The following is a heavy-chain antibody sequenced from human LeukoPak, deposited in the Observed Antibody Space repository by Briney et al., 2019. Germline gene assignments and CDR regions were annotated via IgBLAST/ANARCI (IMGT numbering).Heavy chain of an antibody. J-gene: IGHJ6*02. D-gene: IGHD3-3*01. V-gene: IGHV3-30*18. CDR1: GFTFSSYG. CDR2: ISEDGRNK. Sequence: GGSLRLSCAASGFTFSSYGMHWVRQAPGKGLEWVAVISEDGRNKYYADSVKGRFTISRDNSKNTLFLQMNSLRTEDTAVYYRANTIWEWFSYYYGMDVWGQGTTVTVSS. CDR3: ANTIWEWFSYYYGMDV.